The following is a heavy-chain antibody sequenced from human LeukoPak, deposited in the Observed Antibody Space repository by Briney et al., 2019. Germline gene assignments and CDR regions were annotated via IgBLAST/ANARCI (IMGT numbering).Heavy chain of an antibody. J-gene: IGHJ5*02. CDR2: ISDDGSKT. CDR1: GFTFSSYW. V-gene: IGHV3-74*01. Sequence: PGGSLRLSCAASGFTFSSYWMHCVRQAPGKGLVWVSRISDDGSKTDYAGSVRGRFTISRDDAKGTLFLQMNSLRVEDTAVYYCARVQDGSGHNWFDPWGQGTLVAVSS. D-gene: IGHD3-22*01. CDR3: ARVQDGSGHNWFDP.